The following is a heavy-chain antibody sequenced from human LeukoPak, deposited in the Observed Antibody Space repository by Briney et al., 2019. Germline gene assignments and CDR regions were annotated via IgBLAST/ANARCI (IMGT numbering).Heavy chain of an antibody. Sequence: GGSLRLSCAASGFTFSSYSMNWVRQALGKGLEWVSYISSSTSTIYYADSVKGRFTISRDNAKNSLYLQMNSLRAEDTAVYYCARDFPPYYDFWSGYYYYMDVWGKGTTVTVSS. CDR3: ARDFPPYYDFWSGYYYYMDV. J-gene: IGHJ6*03. CDR1: GFTFSSYS. V-gene: IGHV3-48*04. D-gene: IGHD3-3*01. CDR2: ISSSTSTI.